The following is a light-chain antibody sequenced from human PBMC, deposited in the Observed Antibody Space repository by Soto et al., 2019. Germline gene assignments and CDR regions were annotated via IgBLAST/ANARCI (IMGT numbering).Light chain of an antibody. CDR3: QQTFSTPWT. V-gene: IGKV1-39*01. CDR1: QSISSY. J-gene: IGKJ1*01. Sequence: DIQMTQSPSSLSASVGDRVTITCRASQSISSYLDWYQQTPGKAPKLLIYGASSLLTGVPSRFSGRGSGTDFTLTISSLQTEDFATYYCQQTFSTPWTFGRGTKVEIK. CDR2: GAS.